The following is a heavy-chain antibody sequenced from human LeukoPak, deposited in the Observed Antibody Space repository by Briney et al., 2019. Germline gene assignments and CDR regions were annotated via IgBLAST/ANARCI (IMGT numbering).Heavy chain of an antibody. CDR3: ATYGSGSGTFFDS. J-gene: IGHJ4*01. D-gene: IGHD3-10*01. CDR2: IWYGGSNK. Sequence: GGSLRLSCAASGFTFSSYGMHWVRQAPGKGLEWVAVIWYGGSNKYYADSVKGRFTISRDNSKNTLYLQMNSLRAEDTALYYCATYGSGSGTFFDSWGQGALVTVSS. CDR1: GFTFSSYG. V-gene: IGHV3-33*08.